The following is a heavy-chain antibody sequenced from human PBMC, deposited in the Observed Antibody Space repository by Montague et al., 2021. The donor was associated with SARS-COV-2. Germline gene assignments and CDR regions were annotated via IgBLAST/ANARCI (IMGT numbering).Heavy chain of an antibody. Sequence: SLRLSCAASGFTFSSYEMNWVRQAPGKGLEWVSYISSSGSTIYYADSVKGRFTISRDNAKNSLYLQMNSLRAEDTAVYYCAREGDSYYYGSGGYFNWYFDLWGRGTLVTVSS. CDR2: ISSSGSTI. CDR3: AREGDSYYYGSGGYFNWYFDL. V-gene: IGHV3-48*03. D-gene: IGHD3-10*01. J-gene: IGHJ2*01. CDR1: GFTFSSYE.